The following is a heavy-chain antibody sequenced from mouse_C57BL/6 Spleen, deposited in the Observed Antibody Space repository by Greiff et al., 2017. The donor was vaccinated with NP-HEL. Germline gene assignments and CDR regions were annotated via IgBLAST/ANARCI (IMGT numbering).Heavy chain of an antibody. D-gene: IGHD1-2*01. V-gene: IGHV1-39*01. CDR1: GYSFTDYN. CDR2: INPNYGTT. J-gene: IGHJ1*03. CDR3: ARGYYGLWCFDV. Sequence: EVKLMESGPELVKPGASVKISCKASGYSFTDYNMNWVKQSNGKSLEWIGVINPNYGTTSYNQKFKGKATLTVDQSSSTAYMQLNSLTSEDSAVYYCARGYYGLWCFDVWGTGTTVTVSS.